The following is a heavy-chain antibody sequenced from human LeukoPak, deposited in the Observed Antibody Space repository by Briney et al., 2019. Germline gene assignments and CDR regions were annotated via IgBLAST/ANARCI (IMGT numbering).Heavy chain of an antibody. CDR1: GFIFSNYE. CDR2: ISSSGSTI. J-gene: IGHJ4*02. D-gene: IGHD5-18*01. Sequence: PGGSLRLSCAASGFIFSNYEMNWVRQAPGKGLEWVSYISSSGSTIYYADSVKGRFTISRDNAKNSLYLQMNSLRAEDTAVYYCARDDSYGLDYWGQGTRVTVSS. CDR3: ARDDSYGLDY. V-gene: IGHV3-48*03.